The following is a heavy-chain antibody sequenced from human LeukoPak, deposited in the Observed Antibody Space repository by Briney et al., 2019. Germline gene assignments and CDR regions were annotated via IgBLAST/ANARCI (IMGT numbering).Heavy chain of an antibody. V-gene: IGHV3-66*01. J-gene: IGHJ3*02. D-gene: IGHD3-22*01. CDR1: GFTVSSNY. Sequence: GGSLGLSCAASGFTVSSNYMSWVRQAPGKGLEWVSVTYSGGDTYYADSVKGRFTISRDNPKNTLFLQMNSLRAEDTAVYFCARERYDSSAYGHDAFDIWGQGTRVTVSS. CDR2: TYSGGDT. CDR3: ARERYDSSAYGHDAFDI.